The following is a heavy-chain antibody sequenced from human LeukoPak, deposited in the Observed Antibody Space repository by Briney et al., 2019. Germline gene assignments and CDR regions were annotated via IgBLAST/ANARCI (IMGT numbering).Heavy chain of an antibody. V-gene: IGHV3-23*01. J-gene: IGHJ4*02. CDR3: AKDFVVVPGLVSYFES. CDR1: GFTFSNYA. CDR2: IGGSGGDT. D-gene: IGHD2-2*01. Sequence: GGSLRLSCAASGFTFSNYAMNWVRQAPGKGLEWVSVIGGSGGDTYYADSVKGRFTISRDNSKNRLYSRMNSRRAEDTALYYCAKDFVVVPGLVSYFESWGQGTLVTVSS.